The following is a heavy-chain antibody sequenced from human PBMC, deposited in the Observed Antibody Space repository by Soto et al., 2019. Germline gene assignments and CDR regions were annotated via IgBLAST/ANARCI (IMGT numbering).Heavy chain of an antibody. V-gene: IGHV3-23*01. CDR2: ISGSGGST. CDR3: ARDHRTTGTDY. J-gene: IGHJ4*02. CDR1: GFTFSSYA. Sequence: GGSLRLSCAASGFTFSSYAMSWVRQAPGKGLEWVSAISGSGGSTYYADSVKGRFTISRDNAKNSLYLQMNSLRAEDTAVYYCARDHRTTGTDYWGQGTLVTVSS. D-gene: IGHD4-17*01.